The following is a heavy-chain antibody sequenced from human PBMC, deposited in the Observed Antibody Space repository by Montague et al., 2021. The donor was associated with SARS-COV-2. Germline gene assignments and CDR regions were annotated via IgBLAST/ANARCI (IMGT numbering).Heavy chain of an antibody. CDR1: GFTFSDYY. D-gene: IGHD3-10*01. CDR3: ASPPGIRGREY. J-gene: IGHJ4*02. V-gene: IGHV3-11*01. Sequence: SLRLSCAASGFTFSDYYMSWIRQAPGKGLEWISYISSSGTSISYADSVKGRVTISRDNAKKFLYLQVNSLRVDDTAVYYCASPPGIRGREYWGQGILVTVSS. CDR2: ISSSGTSI.